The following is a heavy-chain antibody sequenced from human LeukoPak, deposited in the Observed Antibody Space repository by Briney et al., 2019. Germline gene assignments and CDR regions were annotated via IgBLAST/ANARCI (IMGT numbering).Heavy chain of an antibody. V-gene: IGHV4-34*01. J-gene: IGHJ5*02. CDR3: AREFTIFGVVIIGWFDP. Sequence: SETLSLTCAVYGGSFSGYYWSWIRQPPGKGLEWIGEINHSGSTNYNPSLKSRVTISVDTSKNQFSLKLSSVTAADTAVYYCAREFTIFGVVIIGWFDPWGQGTLVTVSS. D-gene: IGHD3-3*01. CDR2: INHSGST. CDR1: GGSFSGYY.